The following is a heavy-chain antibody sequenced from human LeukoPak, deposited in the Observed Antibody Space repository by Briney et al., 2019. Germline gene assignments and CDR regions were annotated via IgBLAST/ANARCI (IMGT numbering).Heavy chain of an antibody. J-gene: IGHJ4*02. D-gene: IGHD6-6*01. Sequence: ASVKVSCKASGYTFTRNDINWVRQATGQGLEWMGWINPNSGGASYAQKFQGRVTLTRDTSMTTAYMDLSRLTSDDTAVYYCARDQYYSSSLPVDYWGQGTLVTVSS. V-gene: IGHV1-2*02. CDR3: ARDQYYSSSLPVDY. CDR2: INPNSGGA. CDR1: GYTFTRND.